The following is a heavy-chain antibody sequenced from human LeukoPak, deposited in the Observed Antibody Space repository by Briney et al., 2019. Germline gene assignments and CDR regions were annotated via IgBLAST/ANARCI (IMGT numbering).Heavy chain of an antibody. D-gene: IGHD4-17*01. CDR3: ASSVTSVAFDI. J-gene: IGHJ3*02. CDR1: GGTFSSYA. V-gene: IGHV1-18*01. Sequence: ASVKVSCKASGGTFSSYAISWVRQAPGQGLEWMGWISAYNGNTNYAQKLQGRVTMTTDTSTSTAYMELRSLRSDDTAVYYCASSVTSVAFDIWGQGTMVTVSS. CDR2: ISAYNGNT.